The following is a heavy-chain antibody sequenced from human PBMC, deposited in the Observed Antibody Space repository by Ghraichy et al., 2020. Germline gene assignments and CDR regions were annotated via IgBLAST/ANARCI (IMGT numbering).Heavy chain of an antibody. CDR2: ISSSSSTI. D-gene: IGHD2-2*01. CDR3: ARGRGYCSSTSCYFHRPDYVDS. Sequence: GGSLRLSCAASGLTFSSYSMHWVRQAPGKGLEWVSYISSSSSTIYYADSVKGRFTISRDNAKNSLYLQMNSLRDEDTAVYYCARGRGYCSSTSCYFHRPDYVDSWGPGTLLTVSS. CDR1: GLTFSSYS. V-gene: IGHV3-48*02. J-gene: IGHJ4*02.